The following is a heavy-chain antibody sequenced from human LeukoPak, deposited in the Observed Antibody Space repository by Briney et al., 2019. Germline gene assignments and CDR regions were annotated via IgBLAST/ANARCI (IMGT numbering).Heavy chain of an antibody. V-gene: IGHV3-74*01. CDR1: GFSFSNHW. CDR2: IEGGGSST. Sequence: GGSLRLSCAAFGFSFSNHWMHWVRQVPGKGLVWVSRIEGGGSSTSYADSVRGRFTISRDNAKNTLYLQMNSLRDEDTAVYYCASLGTLVPWGQGTLVTVSS. J-gene: IGHJ5*02. CDR3: ASLGTLVP. D-gene: IGHD3-9*01.